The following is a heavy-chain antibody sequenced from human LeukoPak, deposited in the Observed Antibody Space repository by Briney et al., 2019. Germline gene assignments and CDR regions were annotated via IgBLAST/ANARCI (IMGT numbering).Heavy chain of an antibody. CDR2: ISGSGDIT. J-gene: IGHJ4*02. D-gene: IGHD6-13*01. CDR1: GFTFSSYA. V-gene: IGHV3-23*01. Sequence: PGGSLRLSCAASGFTFSSYAMSWVRQAPGKGLEWVSAISGSGDITYYADSVKGRFTISRDNSKNTLFLQMTSLRAEDTAIFYCAKGQEYSSGWYVDYWGQGTLVSVSS. CDR3: AKGQEYSSGWYVDY.